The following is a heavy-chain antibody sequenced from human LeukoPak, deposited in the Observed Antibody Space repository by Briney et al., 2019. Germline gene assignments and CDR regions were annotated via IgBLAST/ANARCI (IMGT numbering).Heavy chain of an antibody. Sequence: PETLSLTCTLYGASFYDYYWTWIRQSPGKGLEWIGEINDSGTTKYSPSLGSRVTISLDTSKNQFSLKLTSVAAADTGVYYCVREDWYFDIWGRGTLVTVSS. J-gene: IGHJ2*01. CDR2: INDSGTT. CDR1: GASFYDYY. CDR3: VREDWYFDI. V-gene: IGHV4-34*01.